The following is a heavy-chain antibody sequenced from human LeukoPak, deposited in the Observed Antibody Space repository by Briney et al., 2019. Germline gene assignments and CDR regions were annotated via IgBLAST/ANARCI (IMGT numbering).Heavy chain of an antibody. CDR2: IYYSGST. V-gene: IGHV4-31*03. D-gene: IGHD3-22*01. CDR3: ARGRGSSGYYDYFDY. CDR1: GGSISSGGYY. J-gene: IGHJ4*02. Sequence: SETLSLTCTVSGGSISSGGYYWSWIRQHPGKGLEWIGYIYYSGSTYYNPSLKSRVTISVDTSKNQSSLKLSSVTAADTAVYYCARGRGSSGYYDYFDYWGQGTLVTVSS.